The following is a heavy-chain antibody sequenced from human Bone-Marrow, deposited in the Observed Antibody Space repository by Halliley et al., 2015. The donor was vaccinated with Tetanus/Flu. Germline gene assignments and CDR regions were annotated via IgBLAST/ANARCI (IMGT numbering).Heavy chain of an antibody. V-gene: IGHV3-23*01. Sequence: AASGFTFSIFDMNWVRQAPGKGLEWVSRITGGGTTDYADSAKGRFAISRDNSKNTLYLQMNSLRAEDTALYYCAKDSSGWGNFDYWGQGTLVTVSS. CDR2: ITGGGTT. J-gene: IGHJ4*02. CDR1: GFTFSIFD. CDR3: AKDSSGWGNFDY. D-gene: IGHD6-19*01.